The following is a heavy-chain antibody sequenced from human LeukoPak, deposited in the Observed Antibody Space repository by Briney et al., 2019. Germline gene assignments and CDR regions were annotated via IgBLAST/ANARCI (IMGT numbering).Heavy chain of an antibody. Sequence: KAGGSLRLSCAASGFTVSSNYMSWVRQAPGKGLEWVSVIYSGGSTYYADSVKGRFTISRDNSKNTLYLQMNSLRAEDTAVYYCAKDDYYDYVWGSYRPHWGQGTLVTVSS. CDR1: GFTVSSNY. V-gene: IGHV3-53*01. CDR2: IYSGGST. D-gene: IGHD3-16*02. J-gene: IGHJ4*02. CDR3: AKDDYYDYVWGSYRPH.